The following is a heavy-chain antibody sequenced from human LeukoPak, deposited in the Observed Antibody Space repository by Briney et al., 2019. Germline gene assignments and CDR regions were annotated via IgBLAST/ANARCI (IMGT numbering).Heavy chain of an antibody. V-gene: IGHV4-34*01. CDR1: GGSFSGYY. J-gene: IGHJ4*02. CDR2: INHSGST. Sequence: PSETLSLTCAVYGGSFSGYYWSWIRQPPGKGLEWIGEINHSGSTNYNPSLKSRVTISVDTSKNQFSLKLSSVTAADTAVYYCARGLEDYVWGSYRPSRFDYWGQGTLVTVSS. D-gene: IGHD3-16*02. CDR3: ARGLEDYVWGSYRPSRFDY.